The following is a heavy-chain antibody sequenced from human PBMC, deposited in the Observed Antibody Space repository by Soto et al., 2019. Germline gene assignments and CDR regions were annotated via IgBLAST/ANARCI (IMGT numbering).Heavy chain of an antibody. Sequence: ASVKVSCKASGYTFTNSDINWVRQAPGQGLEWMGWMNPDSGHAAYAQKFQGRVTLTTSTSTSTVYMEMRSLGSEDTAVYYCARRPHCSGGICYYGLDDWGQGTLVTVS. CDR1: GYTFTNSD. V-gene: IGHV1-8*01. CDR3: ARRPHCSGGICYYGLDD. D-gene: IGHD2-15*01. CDR2: MNPDSGHA. J-gene: IGHJ4*02.